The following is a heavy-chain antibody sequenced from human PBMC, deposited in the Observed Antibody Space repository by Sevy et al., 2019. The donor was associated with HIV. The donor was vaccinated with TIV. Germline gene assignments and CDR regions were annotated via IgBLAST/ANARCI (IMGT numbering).Heavy chain of an antibody. CDR1: GGTFSGHY. D-gene: IGHD1-26*01. CDR2: INHSGGT. Sequence: SETLSLTCAVYGGTFSGHYWSWIRQPPGKRLEWIGQINHSGGTNYYPSLKSRVTISADTSKNQFSLKLTSVTAADTAVYYCVRGKLGATIEDKSFDYWGRGTLVTVSS. V-gene: IGHV4-34*01. J-gene: IGHJ4*02. CDR3: VRGKLGATIEDKSFDY.